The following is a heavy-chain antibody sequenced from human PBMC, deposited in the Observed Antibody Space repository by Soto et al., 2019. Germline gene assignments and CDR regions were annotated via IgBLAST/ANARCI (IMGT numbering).Heavy chain of an antibody. CDR3: AKGGGSSFYYYYYMDV. CDR1: GFTFDDYA. Sequence: EVQLVESGGGLVQPGRSLRLSCAASGFTFDDYAMHWVRQAPGKGLEWVSGISWNSGSIGYADSVKGRFTISRDNAKNSLYLQMNSLRTDDTALYYSAKGGGSSFYYYYYMDVWGKGTTVTVSS. CDR2: ISWNSGSI. D-gene: IGHD6-6*01. J-gene: IGHJ6*03. V-gene: IGHV3-9*01.